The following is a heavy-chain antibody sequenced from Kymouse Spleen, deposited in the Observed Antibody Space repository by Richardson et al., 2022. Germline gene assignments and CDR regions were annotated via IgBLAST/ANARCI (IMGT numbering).Heavy chain of an antibody. Sequence: QVQLVESGGGVVQPGRSLRLSCAASGFTFSSYGMHWVRQAPGKGLEWVAVIWYDGSNKYYADSVKGRFTISRDNSKNTLYLQMNSLRAEDTAVYYCARTHYDSSGYYYFDYWGQGTLVTVSS. D-gene: IGHD3-22*01. V-gene: IGHV3-33*01. CDR3: ARTHYDSSGYYYFDY. J-gene: IGHJ4*02. CDR1: GFTFSSYG. CDR2: IWYDGSNK.